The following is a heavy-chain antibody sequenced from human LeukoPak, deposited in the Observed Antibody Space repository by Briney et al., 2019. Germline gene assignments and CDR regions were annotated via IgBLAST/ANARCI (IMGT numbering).Heavy chain of an antibody. V-gene: IGHV3-23*01. CDR1: GFTFSSYG. J-gene: IGHJ5*02. D-gene: IGHD6-19*01. CDR2: ISGSGGST. Sequence: PGGSLRLSCAASGFTFSSYGMHWVRQAPGKGLEWVSGISGSGGSTYYADSVKGRFTISRDNSKNTLYLQMNSLTGEDTAVYYCAKASRIVVAAVWFDLWGQGTLVTVSS. CDR3: AKASRIVVAAVWFDL.